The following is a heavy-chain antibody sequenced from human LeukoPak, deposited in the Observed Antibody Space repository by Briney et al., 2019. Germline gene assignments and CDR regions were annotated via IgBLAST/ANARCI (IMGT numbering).Heavy chain of an antibody. CDR2: ISSDSSYI. D-gene: IGHD3-22*01. Sequence: PGGSLRLPCAASAFSFRSYSMNWVRQAPGKGLEWVSSISSDSSYIYYADSVKGRFTISRDNAKNSLYLQMNSLRAEDTAVYYCASPRGASGYFDCWGQGTLATVSS. CDR3: ASPRGASGYFDC. V-gene: IGHV3-21*01. CDR1: AFSFRSYS. J-gene: IGHJ4*02.